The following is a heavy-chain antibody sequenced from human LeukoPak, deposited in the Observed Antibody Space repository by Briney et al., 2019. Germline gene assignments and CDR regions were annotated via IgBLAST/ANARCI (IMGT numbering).Heavy chain of an antibody. CDR1: GFTFSSYW. CDR3: ARDRYRLVPYDAFDI. J-gene: IGHJ3*02. D-gene: IGHD1-1*01. CDR2: IKQDGSEK. V-gene: IGHV3-7*01. Sequence: PGGSLRLSCAASGFTFSSYWMSWVRQAPGKGLEWVANIKQDGSEKYYVDSVKGRFTISRGNAKNSLYLQMNSLRAEDTAVYYCARDRYRLVPYDAFDIWGQGTMVTVSS.